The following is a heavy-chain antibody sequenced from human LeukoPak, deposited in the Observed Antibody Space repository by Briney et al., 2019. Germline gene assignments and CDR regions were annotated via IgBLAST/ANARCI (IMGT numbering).Heavy chain of an antibody. J-gene: IGHJ5*02. Sequence: PPVKLSCKAAGRTYSTYTIIRWRQSPGQGLEWLGRIIPILRIANYEQKFQGRVTITADNSTSTAYMELSSLRSEDTAVYYCARVPYSSSSFWFDPWGQGTLVTVSS. CDR2: IIPILRIA. CDR1: GRTYSTYT. V-gene: IGHV1-69*02. CDR3: ARVPYSSSSFWFDP. D-gene: IGHD6-6*01.